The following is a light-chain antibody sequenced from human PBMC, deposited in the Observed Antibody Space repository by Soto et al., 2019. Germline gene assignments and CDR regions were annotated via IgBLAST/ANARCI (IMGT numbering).Light chain of an antibody. CDR2: EVS. J-gene: IGLJ1*01. Sequence: QSALTQPASVSGSPGRSITISCTGTSSDVGGYNYVSWYQQHPGKAPKLMIYEVSNRPSGVSNRFSGSKSGNTASLTISGLQAEDEADYYCTSKTSSITYVVGTGKKVTV. V-gene: IGLV2-14*01. CDR3: TSKTSSITYV. CDR1: SSDVGGYNY.